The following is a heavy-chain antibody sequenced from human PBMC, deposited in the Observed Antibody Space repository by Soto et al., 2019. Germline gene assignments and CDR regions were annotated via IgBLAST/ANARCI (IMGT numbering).Heavy chain of an antibody. CDR1: GFTVSSNY. V-gene: IGHV3-53*01. J-gene: IGHJ3*02. CDR3: ARATEYYDYVWGSYRYSAFDI. Sequence: GGSLRLSCAASGFTVSSNYMSWVRQAPGKGLEWVSVIYSGGSTYYADSVKGRFTISRDNSKNTLYLQMNSLRAEDTAVYYCARATEYYDYVWGSYRYSAFDIWGQGTMVTVSS. D-gene: IGHD3-16*02. CDR2: IYSGGST.